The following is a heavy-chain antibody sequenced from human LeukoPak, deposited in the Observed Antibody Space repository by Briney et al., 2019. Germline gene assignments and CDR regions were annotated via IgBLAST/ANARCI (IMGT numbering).Heavy chain of an antibody. CDR2: IYYSVST. Sequence: PSETLSLTCTVSGGSIIAFYRSWIRQPPGKGLEWIGYIYYSVSTNYTPSLKSLVAMSVDTSKNQFSLKLSSVTAADTAVYYCARGRYCSDGSCYLDYWGQGTLVTVSS. CDR1: GGSIIAFY. CDR3: ARGRYCSDGSCYLDY. V-gene: IGHV4-59*01. D-gene: IGHD2-15*01. J-gene: IGHJ4*02.